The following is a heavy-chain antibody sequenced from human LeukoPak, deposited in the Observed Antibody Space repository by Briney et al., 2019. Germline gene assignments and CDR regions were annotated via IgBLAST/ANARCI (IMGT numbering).Heavy chain of an antibody. CDR3: AREVLWFGELFFDY. D-gene: IGHD3-10*01. Sequence: GASVKVSCKASGYTFTSYGISWVRQAPGQGLEWMGCISAYNGNTNYAQKLQGRVTMTTDTSTSTAYMELRSLRSDDTAVYYCAREVLWFGELFFDYWGQGTLVTVSS. V-gene: IGHV1-18*01. CDR2: ISAYNGNT. CDR1: GYTFTSYG. J-gene: IGHJ4*02.